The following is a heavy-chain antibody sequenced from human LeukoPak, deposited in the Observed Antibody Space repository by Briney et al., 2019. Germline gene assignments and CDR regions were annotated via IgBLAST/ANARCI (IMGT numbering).Heavy chain of an antibody. CDR2: IYYSGST. V-gene: IGHV4-39*01. CDR1: GGSISSSSYY. J-gene: IGHJ4*02. D-gene: IGHD1-26*01. CDR3: VKSGGYGLIDY. Sequence: SETLSLTCTVSGGSISSSSYYWGWIRQPPGKGLEWIGNIYYSGSTYYNASLQSRVTISIDTSKNQFSLRLNSVTAADTAMYFCVKSGGYGLIDYWGQGTLVTVSS.